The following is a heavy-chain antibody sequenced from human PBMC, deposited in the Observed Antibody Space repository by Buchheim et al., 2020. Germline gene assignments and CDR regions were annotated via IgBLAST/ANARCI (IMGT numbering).Heavy chain of an antibody. CDR3: AKGGAWDWFDT. V-gene: IGHV3-23*01. Sequence: EVQLLESGGGLVQPGGSLILSCAASGFTFSSYAMSRVRQAPGKGLEWVSAISGCGGRTYHAAPVKGRFTISRDNSKNTLSLQMNSLRAEDTAVYYCAKGGAWDWFDTWGQGTL. CDR2: ISGCGGRT. J-gene: IGHJ5*02. CDR1: GFTFSSYA. D-gene: IGHD1-26*01.